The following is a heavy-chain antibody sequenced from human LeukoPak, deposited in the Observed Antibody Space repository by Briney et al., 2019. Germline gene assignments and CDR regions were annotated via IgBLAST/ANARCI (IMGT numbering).Heavy chain of an antibody. CDR2: INPNSGGT. CDR3: ARVRWGEGSFDY. V-gene: IGHV1-2*06. D-gene: IGHD7-27*01. J-gene: IGHJ4*02. CDR1: GYTFTGYY. Sequence: ASVKVSCKASGYTFTGYYMHWVRQAPGQGLERMGRINPNSGGTNYAQKFQGRVTMTRDTSISTAYMELSRLRSDDTAVYYCARVRWGEGSFDYWGQGTLVTVSS.